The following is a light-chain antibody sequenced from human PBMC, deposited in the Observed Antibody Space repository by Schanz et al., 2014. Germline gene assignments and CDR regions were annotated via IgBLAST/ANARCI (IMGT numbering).Light chain of an antibody. CDR1: QSVSNSY. Sequence: EIVMTQSPATLSVSPGEGATLSCRASQSVSNSYLAWYQQKPGQAPRLLMYGASTRATGIPDRFSGSGSGTDFTLTISRLEPEDFAVYYCQQYGSSPGTFGQGTNLEIK. CDR3: QQYGSSPGT. CDR2: GAS. J-gene: IGKJ2*02. V-gene: IGKV3-20*01.